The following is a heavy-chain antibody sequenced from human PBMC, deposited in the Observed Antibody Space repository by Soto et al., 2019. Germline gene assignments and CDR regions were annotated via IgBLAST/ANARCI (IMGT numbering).Heavy chain of an antibody. Sequence: GGSLRLSCAASGFTFTRYSMNWVRQAPGKGLEWVSSISSTTNYIYYGDSIKGRFAVSRDNSKNTVFLQMNTLRAEDTATYYCARDRGYGGNYVFDFWGLGTLVTVSS. CDR1: GFTFTRYS. J-gene: IGHJ4*02. CDR3: ARDRGYGGNYVFDF. V-gene: IGHV3-21*06. CDR2: ISSTTNYI. D-gene: IGHD4-4*01.